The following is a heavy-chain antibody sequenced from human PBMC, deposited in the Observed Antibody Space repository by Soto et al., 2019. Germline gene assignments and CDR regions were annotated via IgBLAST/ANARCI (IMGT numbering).Heavy chain of an antibody. V-gene: IGHV1-3*01. Sequence: QVQLVQSGAEVMKPGASVNISCRASGFTFSDHLINWVRQVPGQSLEWMGWINPDNGTTKYSQTFQGRVTISRHSSASIVYVEVSDLTAEDTAVFYCARDIRSVGPRANDAFDVWGQGTMVTVSS. CDR1: GFTFSDHL. J-gene: IGHJ3*01. CDR2: INPDNGTT. D-gene: IGHD4-17*01. CDR3: ARDIRSVGPRANDAFDV.